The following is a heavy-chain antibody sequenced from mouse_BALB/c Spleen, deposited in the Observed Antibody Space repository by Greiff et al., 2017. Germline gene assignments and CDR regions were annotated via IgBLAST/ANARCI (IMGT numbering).Heavy chain of an antibody. V-gene: IGHV1-69*02. CDR1: GYTFTSYW. D-gene: IGHD1-2*01. CDR3: ARSETTATLFAY. Sequence: QVQLQQPGAELVKPGASVKLSCKASGYTFTSYWMHWVKQRPGQGLEWIGEIDPSDSYTNYNQKFKGKATLTIDTSSSTAYMQLSSLTSEDSAVYVCARSETTATLFAYWGQGTLVTVSA. J-gene: IGHJ3*01. CDR2: IDPSDSYT.